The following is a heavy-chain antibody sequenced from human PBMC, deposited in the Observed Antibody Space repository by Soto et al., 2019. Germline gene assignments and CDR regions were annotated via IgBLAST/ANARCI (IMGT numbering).Heavy chain of an antibody. D-gene: IGHD3-9*01. CDR2: INHSGSN. CDR1: GGSFSTYY. Sequence: QLQQWGAGLLKPSETLSLTCVVSGGSFSTYYYNWIRKSPGKGREWIGEINHSGSNNYSPSLNSRVTMSLDTAKNQFSLKLTSVTAADTAVYYCARGGSNDWQVAFDIWGQGTMVTVSS. J-gene: IGHJ3*02. CDR3: ARGGSNDWQVAFDI. V-gene: IGHV4-34*01.